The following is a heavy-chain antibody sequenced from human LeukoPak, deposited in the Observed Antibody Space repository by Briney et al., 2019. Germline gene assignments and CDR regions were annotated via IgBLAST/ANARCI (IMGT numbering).Heavy chain of an antibody. CDR2: IYHSGST. V-gene: IGHV4-38-2*01. CDR3: ARLHDCIFRYYFDY. J-gene: IGHJ4*02. Sequence: SETLSLTCAVSGYSISSGYYWGWIRQPPRKGLEWIGSIYHSGSTYYNPSLKSRVTISVDTSKTQFSLKLSSVTAADTAVYYCARLHDCIFRYYFDYWGQGTLVTVSS. D-gene: IGHD2-21*02. CDR1: GYSISSGYY.